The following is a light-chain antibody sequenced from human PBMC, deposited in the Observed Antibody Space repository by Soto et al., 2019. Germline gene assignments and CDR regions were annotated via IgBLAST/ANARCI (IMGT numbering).Light chain of an antibody. Sequence: QSALTQPPAVSGSPGQSVTISCTGTSSDVGNYNRVSWYQQPPGTAPKLMIYDVSNRPSGVPDRFSGSKSGNTASLTLSGLQAEDEADYYCTSYTTSSTPVVFGGGTKVTVL. J-gene: IGLJ2*01. V-gene: IGLV2-18*02. CDR3: TSYTTSSTPVV. CDR2: DVS. CDR1: SSDVGNYNR.